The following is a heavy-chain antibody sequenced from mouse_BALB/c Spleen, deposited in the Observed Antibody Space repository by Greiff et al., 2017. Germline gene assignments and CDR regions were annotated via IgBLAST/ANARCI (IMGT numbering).Heavy chain of an antibody. V-gene: IGHV2-6-7*01. D-gene: IGHD2-1*01. CDR1: GFSLTGYG. J-gene: IGHJ3*01. Sequence: QVQLKQSGPGLVAPSQSLSITCTVSGFSLTGYGVNWVRQPPGKGLEWLGMIWGDGSTDYNSALKSRLSISKDNSKSQVFLKMNSLQTDDTARYYCARDDGYGNYAWFAYWGQGTLVTVSA. CDR3: ARDDGYGNYAWFAY. CDR2: IWGDGST.